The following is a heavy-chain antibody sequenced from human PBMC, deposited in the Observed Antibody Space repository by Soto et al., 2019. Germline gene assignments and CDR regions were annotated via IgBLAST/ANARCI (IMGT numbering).Heavy chain of an antibody. J-gene: IGHJ6*02. CDR1: GFTFSSYG. CDR2: IWYDGSNK. Sequence: QVQLVESGGGVVQPGRSLRLSCAASGFTFSSYGMHWVRQAPGKGLEWVAVIWYDGSNKYYADSVKGRFTISRDNSKNTLYLQMNSLRAEDTAVYYCAREPTRDYGPSSGMDVWDQGTTVTVSS. D-gene: IGHD4-17*01. V-gene: IGHV3-33*01. CDR3: AREPTRDYGPSSGMDV.